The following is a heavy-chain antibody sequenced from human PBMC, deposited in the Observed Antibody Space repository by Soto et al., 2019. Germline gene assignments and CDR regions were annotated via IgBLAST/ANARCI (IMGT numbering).Heavy chain of an antibody. D-gene: IGHD3-9*01. CDR2: IKSKTDGGTA. CDR1: GFNLSHPR. CDR3: TTGIYYDILTGYHNVAY. V-gene: IGHV3-15*01. J-gene: IGHJ4*02. Sequence: PGGSLRLSCVASGFNLSHPRMTWVGQAAGKGLEWVGRIKSKTDGGTADYAAPVKGRATISRDDSKNTVYLQMNSLKTEDTAVYYCTTGIYYDILTGYHNVAYWGQGALVTVSS.